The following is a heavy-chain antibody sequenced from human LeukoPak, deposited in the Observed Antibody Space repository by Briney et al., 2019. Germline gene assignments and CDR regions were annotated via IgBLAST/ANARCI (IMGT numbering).Heavy chain of an antibody. D-gene: IGHD3-3*01. Sequence: SVKVSCKASGGTFSSYAISWVRQAPGQGLEWMGRVIPILGIANYAQKFQGRVTITADKSTSTAYMELSSLRSEDTAVYYCASGGASADVTIFGVVKPHHAFDIWGQGTMVTVSS. CDR2: VIPILGIA. CDR1: GGTFSSYA. V-gene: IGHV1-69*04. CDR3: ASGGASADVTIFGVVKPHHAFDI. J-gene: IGHJ3*02.